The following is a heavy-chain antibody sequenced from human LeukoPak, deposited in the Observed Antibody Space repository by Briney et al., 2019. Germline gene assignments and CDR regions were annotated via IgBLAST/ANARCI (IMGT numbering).Heavy chain of an antibody. V-gene: IGHV3-15*01. CDR2: IKSKTDGETT. J-gene: IGHJ4*02. Sequence: PGGSLRLSCAASGFTFSNAWMSWVRQAPGTGLEWVGRIKSKTDGETTDYAAPVKGRFTISRDDSKNTLCLQMNSLKTEDTALYYCTTHSGKYYSLFDFWGQGTLVTVSP. D-gene: IGHD1-26*01. CDR1: GFTFSNAW. CDR3: TTHSGKYYSLFDF.